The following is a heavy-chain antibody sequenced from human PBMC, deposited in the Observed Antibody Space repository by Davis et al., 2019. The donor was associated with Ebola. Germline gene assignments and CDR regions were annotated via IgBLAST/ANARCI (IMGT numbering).Heavy chain of an antibody. CDR2: INAGNGNT. J-gene: IGHJ4*02. D-gene: IGHD3-16*02. CDR1: GYTFTSYA. Sequence: AASVQVSCKASGYTFTSYAMHWVRQAPGQRLEWMGWINAGNGNTKYSQKFQGRVTITRDTSASTAYMELSSLRSEDTAVYYCARVSDYVWGSYRYFDYWGQGTLVTVSS. V-gene: IGHV1-3*01. CDR3: ARVSDYVWGSYRYFDY.